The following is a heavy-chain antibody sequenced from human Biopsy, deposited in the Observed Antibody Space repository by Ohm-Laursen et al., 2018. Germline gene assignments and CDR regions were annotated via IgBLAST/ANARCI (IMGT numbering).Heavy chain of an antibody. CDR1: GGTFSNYG. V-gene: IGHV1-69*06. Sequence: SSVKVSCKAPGGTFSNYGVNWVRQAPGHGLEWLGENIPILGTENYTQKFQDRVTVAADTSTSTATMELRSLRSDDTAVYYCATKLTGYFHHWGQGTLVIVSS. J-gene: IGHJ1*01. D-gene: IGHD3-9*01. CDR3: ATKLTGYFHH. CDR2: NIPILGTE.